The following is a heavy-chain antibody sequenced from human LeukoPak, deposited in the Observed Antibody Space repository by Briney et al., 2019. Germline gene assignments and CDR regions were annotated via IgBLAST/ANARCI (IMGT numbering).Heavy chain of an antibody. CDR3: ASRLAVDGPLDT. CDR2: IYSSGTN. Sequence: SETLSLMCLVSGVSMSRSLWIWLRQSARKGGEWVGYIYSSGTNDHNPPLKSRVTMSIDTSENHFSLRLGSVTAADTAVYYCASRLAVDGPLDTWGQGILVAVSS. CDR1: GVSMSRSL. V-gene: IGHV4-4*07. J-gene: IGHJ5*02. D-gene: IGHD3/OR15-3a*01.